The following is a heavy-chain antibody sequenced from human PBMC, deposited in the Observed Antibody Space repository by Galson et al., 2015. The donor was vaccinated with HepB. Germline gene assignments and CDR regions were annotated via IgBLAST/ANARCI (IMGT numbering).Heavy chain of an antibody. CDR1: GGTFSSYA. D-gene: IGHD2-2*01. J-gene: IGHJ6*03. CDR2: IIPIFGTA. V-gene: IGHV1-69*13. Sequence: SVKVSCKASGGTFSSYAISWVRQAPGQGLEWMGGIIPIFGTANYAQKFQGRVTITADESTSTAYMELSSLRSEDTAVYYCARSWGYCSSTSCPFYYYYYYMDVWGKGTTVTASS. CDR3: ARSWGYCSSTSCPFYYYYYYMDV.